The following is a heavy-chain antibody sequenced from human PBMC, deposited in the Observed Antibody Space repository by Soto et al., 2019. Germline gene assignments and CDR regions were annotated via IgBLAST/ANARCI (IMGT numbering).Heavy chain of an antibody. J-gene: IGHJ6*02. CDR1: GYSFTDYH. D-gene: IGHD2-8*01. V-gene: IGHV1-2*04. Sequence: QVQLVQSGAEVKKPGASVKVSCKASGYSFTDYHIHWVRQAPGQGLEWLGRINPKSGGTSTAQKFQGWVTMTTDTSLSTASMELTRLTSGDTAIYYCARGDSTDCSNGVCSFFYNHDMDVWGQGTTVTVSS. CDR3: ARGDSTDCSNGVCSFFYNHDMDV. CDR2: INPKSGGT.